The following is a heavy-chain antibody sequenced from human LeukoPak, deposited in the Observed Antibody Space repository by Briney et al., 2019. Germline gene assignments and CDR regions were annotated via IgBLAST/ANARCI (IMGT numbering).Heavy chain of an antibody. J-gene: IGHJ4*02. Sequence: GGSLRLSCAASGLTFSSYAIHWVRQAPGKGLEWVAVISYDGSNKYYADSVKGRFTISRDNSKNTLYLQMNSLRAEDTAVYYCARLAEDYWGQGTLVTVSS. CDR2: ISYDGSNK. V-gene: IGHV3-30-3*01. CDR1: GLTFSSYA. CDR3: ARLAEDY.